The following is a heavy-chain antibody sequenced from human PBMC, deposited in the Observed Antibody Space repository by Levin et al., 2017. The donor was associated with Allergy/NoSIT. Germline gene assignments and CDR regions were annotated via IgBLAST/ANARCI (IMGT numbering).Heavy chain of an antibody. D-gene: IGHD3-9*01. V-gene: IGHV2-5*02. J-gene: IGHJ3*02. Sequence: SGPTLVKPTQTLTLTCTFSGFSLSTSGVGVGWIRQPPGKALEWLALIYWDDDKRYSPSLKSRLTITKDTSKNQVVLTMTNMDPVDTATYYCAHRRGYYDILTGYWGDDAFDIWGQGTMVTVSS. CDR1: GFSLSTSGVG. CDR2: IYWDDDK. CDR3: AHRRGYYDILTGYWGDDAFDI.